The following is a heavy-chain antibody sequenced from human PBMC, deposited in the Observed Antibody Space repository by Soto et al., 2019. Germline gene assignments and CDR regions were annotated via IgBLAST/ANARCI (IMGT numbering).Heavy chain of an antibody. V-gene: IGHV1-18*01. D-gene: IGHD5-12*01. Sequence: ASVKVSCRASGYTFTSYGISWVRQAPGQGLEWMGRISAYNGNTNYAQKLQGRVTMTKDKSTSTAYMELSSLSSDDTAVYYCARDGVDIVATMWFDPWGQGTLVTVS. J-gene: IGHJ5*02. CDR3: ARDGVDIVATMWFDP. CDR1: GYTFTSYG. CDR2: ISAYNGNT.